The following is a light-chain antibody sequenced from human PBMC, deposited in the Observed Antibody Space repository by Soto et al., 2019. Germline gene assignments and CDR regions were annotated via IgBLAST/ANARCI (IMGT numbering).Light chain of an antibody. CDR2: GAS. J-gene: IGKJ5*01. V-gene: IGKV3-20*01. Sequence: EIVLPQSPGTLSLSPGKRATLSCRASQTVSSNYLAWCQQRPGQAPRLLIYGASTRAAGIPDRFSGSGSGTDFTLTITRLEPEDSAVYFCQQYTGPPTTFGQGTRLEI. CDR1: QTVSSNY. CDR3: QQYTGPPTT.